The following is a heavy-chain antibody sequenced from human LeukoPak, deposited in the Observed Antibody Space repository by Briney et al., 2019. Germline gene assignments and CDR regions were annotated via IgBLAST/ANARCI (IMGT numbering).Heavy chain of an antibody. D-gene: IGHD2-15*01. V-gene: IGHV3-21*01. CDR3: ARDRGYCSGGSCYSANFDY. CDR2: ISSSSSYI. Sequence: LGGSLRLSCAASGFTFSSYSMNWVRQAPGKGLEWVSSISSSSSYIYYADSVKGRFTISRDNAKNSLYLQMNSLRAEDTAVYYCARDRGYCSGGSCYSANFDYWGQGTLVTVSS. J-gene: IGHJ4*02. CDR1: GFTFSSYS.